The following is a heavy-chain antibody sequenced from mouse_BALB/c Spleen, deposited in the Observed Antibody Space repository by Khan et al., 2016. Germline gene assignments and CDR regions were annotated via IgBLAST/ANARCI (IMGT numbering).Heavy chain of an antibody. J-gene: IGHJ3*01. CDR1: GFTFSSYT. D-gene: IGHD3-2*02. CDR2: ISNGGGST. CDR3: ARHSGFPWFAY. Sequence: EVELVESGGGLVQPGGSLKLSCAASGFTFSSYTMSWVRQTPEKRLEWVTNISNGGGSTYYPDTVKGRFTISRDNAKNTLYLQMSSLKSEDTATYYCARHSGFPWFAYWGQGTLVTVSA. V-gene: IGHV5-12-2*01.